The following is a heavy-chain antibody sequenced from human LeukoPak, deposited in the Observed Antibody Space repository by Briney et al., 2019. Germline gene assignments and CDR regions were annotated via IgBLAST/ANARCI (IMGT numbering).Heavy chain of an antibody. V-gene: IGHV3-7*03. CDR2: VKQDGSEK. CDR3: ATKSGTYYNY. CDR1: GFTFSSYW. D-gene: IGHD1-26*01. J-gene: IGHJ4*02. Sequence: GGSLRLSCAASGFTFSSYWMSWVRQAPGKGLEWVANVKQDGSEKYYVDSVKGRFTISRDNAKKSLYLQINSLRTEDTAVYYCATKSGTYYNYWGRGSLVTVSS.